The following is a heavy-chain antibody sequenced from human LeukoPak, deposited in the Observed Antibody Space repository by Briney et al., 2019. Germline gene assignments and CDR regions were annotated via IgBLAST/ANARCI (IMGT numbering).Heavy chain of an antibody. CDR1: GGSVSTYY. D-gene: IGHD3-10*01. J-gene: IGHJ4*02. CDR3: AREPNLVTRDYYGSGSYYKTGYFDY. Sequence: SETLSLTCSVSGGSVSTYYWSWIRQPPGKGLEWVGSIHESGSSNSNSSLKSRVTISVDTSKNQFSLKLSSVTAADTAVYYCAREPNLVTRDYYGSGSYYKTGYFDYWGQGTLVTVSS. V-gene: IGHV4-59*02. CDR2: IHESGSS.